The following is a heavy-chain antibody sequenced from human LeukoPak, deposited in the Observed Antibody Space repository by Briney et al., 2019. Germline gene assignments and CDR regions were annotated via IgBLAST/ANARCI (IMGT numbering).Heavy chain of an antibody. Sequence: GGSLRLSCAASGFTFSSYSMNWVRQAPGKGLEWVSSISSSSSYIYYADSVKGRFTISRDNAKNSLYLQMNSLRAEDTAVYYCAIGGNIVATIHFDYWGRGTLVTVSS. CDR3: AIGGNIVATIHFDY. CDR1: GFTFSSYS. J-gene: IGHJ4*02. CDR2: ISSSSSYI. D-gene: IGHD5-12*01. V-gene: IGHV3-21*01.